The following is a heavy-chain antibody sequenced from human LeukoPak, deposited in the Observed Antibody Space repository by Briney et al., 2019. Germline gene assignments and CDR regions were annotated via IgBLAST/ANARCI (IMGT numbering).Heavy chain of an antibody. CDR3: ARLGPETLDY. D-gene: IGHD1-14*01. Sequence: GESLKISCQGSGYSFTSYWIVWVRQMPGKGLEWMGIISPSASNTRYSPSFQGQVTISADKSINTAYLQWSSLKASDTAMYYCARLGPETLDYWGQGTLVTVSS. CDR2: ISPSASNT. CDR1: GYSFTSYW. J-gene: IGHJ4*02. V-gene: IGHV5-51*01.